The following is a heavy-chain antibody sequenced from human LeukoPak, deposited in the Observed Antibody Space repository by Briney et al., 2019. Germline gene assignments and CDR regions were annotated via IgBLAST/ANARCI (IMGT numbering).Heavy chain of an antibody. CDR3: ARDRNLYYDFWSGYYTFDY. V-gene: IGHV3-33*01. CDR2: IWFDGKTT. J-gene: IGHJ4*02. CDR1: GFTFSTHA. Sequence: QSGGSLRLSCAASGFTFSTHAMHWVRQAPAKGLEWVAMIWFDGKTTYYVNSVKGRFTISRDNAKNTLYLQMNSLRAEDTAVYYCARDRNLYYDFWSGYYTFDYWGQGTLVTVSS. D-gene: IGHD3-3*01.